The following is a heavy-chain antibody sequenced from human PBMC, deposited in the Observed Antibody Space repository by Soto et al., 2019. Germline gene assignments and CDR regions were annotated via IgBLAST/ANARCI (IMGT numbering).Heavy chain of an antibody. D-gene: IGHD1-26*01. CDR1: GYTFTSYA. J-gene: IGHJ4*02. CDR3: GRYGATTAFDY. CDR2: INAGNGNT. Sequence: ASVKVSCKASGYTFTSYAMHWVRQAPGQRLEWMGWINAGNGNTKYSQKFQGRVTITRDTSASTAYMELSSLRSEDTAVYYCGRYGATTAFDYWGQGTLVTVSS. V-gene: IGHV1-3*01.